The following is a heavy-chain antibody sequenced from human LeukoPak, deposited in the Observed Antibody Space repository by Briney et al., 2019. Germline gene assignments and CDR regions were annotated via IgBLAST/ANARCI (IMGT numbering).Heavy chain of an antibody. J-gene: IGHJ4*02. V-gene: IGHV3-7*01. CDR2: IKQTGSEK. D-gene: IGHD3-16*01. Sequence: GGSLRLSYAASGFTFSSYWMSWVRQAPGKGLEWVANIKQTGSEKYYVDSVKGRFTISRDDAKNSLYLQMNSLRAEDTAVYYCAGDTPPGGDYYFDYWGQGTLVIVSS. CDR3: AGDTPPGGDYYFDY. CDR1: GFTFSSYW.